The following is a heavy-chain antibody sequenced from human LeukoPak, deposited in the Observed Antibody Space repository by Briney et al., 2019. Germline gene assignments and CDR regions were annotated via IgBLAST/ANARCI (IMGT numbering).Heavy chain of an antibody. CDR2: ISAYNGNT. D-gene: IGHD6-6*01. J-gene: IGHJ4*02. CDR3: ARDRSVGVLPAPPFDF. CDR1: GYTFTSYG. V-gene: IGHV1-18*01. Sequence: ASVKVSCKASGYTFTSYGISWVRQAPGQGLEWMGWISAYNGNTNYAQKLQGRVTMTTDTSTSTAYMELRSLRSDDTAVYYCARDRSVGVLPAPPFDFWGQGTLVTVSS.